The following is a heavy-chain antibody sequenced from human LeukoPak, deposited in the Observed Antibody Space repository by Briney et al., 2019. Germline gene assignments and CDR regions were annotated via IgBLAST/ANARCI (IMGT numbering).Heavy chain of an antibody. V-gene: IGHV3-30-3*01. CDR1: GFTFSSYA. CDR3: ARGSYGFGY. D-gene: IGHD5-18*01. CDR2: ISYDGSNK. Sequence: GSLRLSCAASGFTFSSYAMHWVRQAPGKGLEWVAVISYDGSNKYYADSVKGRFTISRDNSKNTLYLQMNSLRAGDTAVYYCARGSYGFGYWGQGTLVTVSS. J-gene: IGHJ4*02.